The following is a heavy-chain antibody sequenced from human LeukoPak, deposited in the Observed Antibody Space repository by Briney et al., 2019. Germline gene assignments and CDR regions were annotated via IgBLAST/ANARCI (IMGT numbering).Heavy chain of an antibody. V-gene: IGHV3-48*04. CDR2: ISSSGSTI. D-gene: IGHD3-10*01. Sequence: SGGSLRLSCAASGFTFSSYAMSWVRQAPGKGLEWVSYISSSGSTIYYADSVKGRFTISRDNAKNSLYLQMNSLRAEDTAVYYCARVVETMVRGVIITGYYFDYWGQGTLVTVSS. J-gene: IGHJ4*02. CDR1: GFTFSSYA. CDR3: ARVVETMVRGVIITGYYFDY.